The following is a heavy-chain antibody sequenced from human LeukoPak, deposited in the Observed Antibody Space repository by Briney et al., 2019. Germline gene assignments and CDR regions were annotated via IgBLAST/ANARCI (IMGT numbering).Heavy chain of an antibody. CDR3: ARHANSGTYPLDL. CDR2: THYSAGT. Sequence: SETLSLTWTVFGGSMNNNYWSWFRQPPGERLEWIAYTHYSAGTNYNASVRSRVTISLDTSKKQLSLKVSAVTAPGRAVYYCARHANSGTYPLDLWGPGTLVTVSS. J-gene: IGHJ5*02. D-gene: IGHD3-10*01. V-gene: IGHV4-59*08. CDR1: GGSMNNNY.